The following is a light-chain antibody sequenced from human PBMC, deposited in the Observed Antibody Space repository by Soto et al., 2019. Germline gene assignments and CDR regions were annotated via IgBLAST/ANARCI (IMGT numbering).Light chain of an antibody. CDR3: HQNNKWPPATLT. V-gene: IGKV3-15*01. CDR2: DAS. J-gene: IGKJ4*01. CDR1: QSVSNN. Sequence: EIVLTQSPATLSASPGERATLSCRASQSVSNNLAWYQHKPGQAPRLLIYDASTRATGIPARFSGSGSGTEFHLTISSLQPEDFAVYYRHQNNKWPPATLTFGGGTKVEI.